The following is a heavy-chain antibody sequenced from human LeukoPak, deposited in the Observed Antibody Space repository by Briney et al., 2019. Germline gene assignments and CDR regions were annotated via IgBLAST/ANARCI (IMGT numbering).Heavy chain of an antibody. D-gene: IGHD2-2*01. V-gene: IGHV3-33*01. CDR3: ARGLYCTSTSCYFGGGNYYYYMDV. Sequence: GRSLRLSCAASGFTFTTYGMHWVRQAPRKGLEWVAVIWNDGTNTYYADSVRGRFTISRDNSKNMLYLQMNSLRAEDTAVYYCARGLYCTSTSCYFGGGNYYYYMDVWGKGTTVTVSS. CDR1: GFTFTTYG. J-gene: IGHJ6*03. CDR2: IWNDGTNT.